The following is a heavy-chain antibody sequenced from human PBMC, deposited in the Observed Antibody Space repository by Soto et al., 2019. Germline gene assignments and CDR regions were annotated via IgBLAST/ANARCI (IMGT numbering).Heavy chain of an antibody. CDR1: GDSISSNNW. J-gene: IGHJ4*02. CDR3: ERAYSSSWYMYDY. D-gene: IGHD6-13*01. Sequence: SETLSLTCAVSGDSISSNNWWSWVRQPPGKGLEWIGEIHHSGTTNYNPSLNSRVTISVDKSENQVSLMLTSVTAADTAVYYCERAYSSSWYMYDYWGQGTLVTVSS. CDR2: IHHSGTT. V-gene: IGHV4-4*02.